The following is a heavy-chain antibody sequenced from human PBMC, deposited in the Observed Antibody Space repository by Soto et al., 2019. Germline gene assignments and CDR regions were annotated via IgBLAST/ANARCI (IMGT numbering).Heavy chain of an antibody. CDR1: GGTFSSYA. CDR3: ARKRTLGYCSSTSCLGLYWFDP. CDR2: IIPIFGTA. V-gene: IGHV1-69*13. Sequence: GASVKVSCKASGGTFSSYAISWVRQAPGQGLEWMGGIIPIFGTANYAQKFQGRVTITADESTSTAYMELSSLRSEDTAVYYCARKRTLGYCSSTSCLGLYWFDPWGQGTLVTVS. J-gene: IGHJ5*02. D-gene: IGHD2-2*01.